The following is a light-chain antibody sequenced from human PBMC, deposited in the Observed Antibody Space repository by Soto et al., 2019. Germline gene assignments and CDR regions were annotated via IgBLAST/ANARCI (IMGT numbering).Light chain of an antibody. J-gene: IGKJ1*01. Sequence: DIEMTHSPACLSASVGDIVTITCRASQGISNYLAWYQQKPGKAPKLLIYKASTLKSGVPSRFSGSGSGTEFTLTISSLQPDDFATYYCQHYNSYSEAFGQGTKVDIK. V-gene: IGKV1-5*03. CDR2: KAS. CDR1: QGISNY. CDR3: QHYNSYSEA.